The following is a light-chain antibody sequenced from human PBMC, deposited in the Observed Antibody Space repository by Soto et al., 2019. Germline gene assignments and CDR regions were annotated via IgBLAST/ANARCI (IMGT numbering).Light chain of an antibody. J-gene: IGLJ1*01. Sequence: QSVLTQPASVSGSPGQSITISCRGSSSDIGAYNHVAWFQQFPGKTPKLVIYSVSDRPSGVSYRFSGSKSGNTASLTISGLQADDEADYYCISYTVSRSYVFGTGTKLTVL. CDR1: SSDIGAYNH. V-gene: IGLV2-14*01. CDR2: SVS. CDR3: ISYTVSRSYV.